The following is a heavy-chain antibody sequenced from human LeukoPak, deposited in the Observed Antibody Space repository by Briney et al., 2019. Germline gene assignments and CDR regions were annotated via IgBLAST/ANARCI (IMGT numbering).Heavy chain of an antibody. Sequence: GASVKVSCKASGYTFTGYYMHWVRQAPGQGLEWLGWISGYNGQTDYAQKFQGRVTMTTDTSTSTAYLDLRSLRSDDTAVYYCASGILTGLTTPFDFWGQGSLVTVSS. CDR1: GYTFTGYY. CDR3: ASGILTGLTTPFDF. CDR2: ISGYNGQT. D-gene: IGHD3-9*01. J-gene: IGHJ4*02. V-gene: IGHV1-18*04.